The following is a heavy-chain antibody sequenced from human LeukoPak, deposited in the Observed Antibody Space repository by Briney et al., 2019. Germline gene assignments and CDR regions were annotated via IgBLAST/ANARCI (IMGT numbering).Heavy chain of an antibody. CDR3: AKEAGHSSGWLDN. Sequence: GGSLRLSCVASRFTFSNYWMSWVRQAPGKGLEWVSAISGDGGSTYYADSVKGRFTISRDNSKNTLYLQMNSLRAEDTAVYYCAKEAGHSSGWLDNWGQGTLVTVSS. CDR2: ISGDGGST. V-gene: IGHV3-23*01. J-gene: IGHJ4*02. CDR1: RFTFSNYW. D-gene: IGHD6-19*01.